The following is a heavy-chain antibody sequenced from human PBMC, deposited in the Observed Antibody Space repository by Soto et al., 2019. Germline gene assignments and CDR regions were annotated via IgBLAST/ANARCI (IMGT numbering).Heavy chain of an antibody. CDR3: ERDKADIVGTMGEGGGYFDY. D-gene: IGHD5-12*01. V-gene: IGHV3-30-3*01. CDR2: ISYDGSNK. J-gene: IGHJ4*02. CDR1: GFTFSSYA. Sequence: VQLVEPGGGVVQPGRSLRLSCAASGFTFSSYAMHWVRQAPGKGLEWVAVISYDGSNKYYADSVKGRFTISRDNSKDPLYLQMNRLRAEDTAVYYCERDKADIVGTMGEGGGYFDYWGQGTLVTVSS.